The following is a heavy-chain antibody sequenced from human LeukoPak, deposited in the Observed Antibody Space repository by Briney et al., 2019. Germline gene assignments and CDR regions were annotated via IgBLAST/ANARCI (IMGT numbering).Heavy chain of an antibody. J-gene: IGHJ4*02. V-gene: IGHV4-59*01. CDR3: AGGIAAAGDL. Sequence: SETLSLTCTVSGGSISSYYWSWIRQPPGKGLEWIGYIYYSGSTNYNPSLKSRVTISVDTSKNQFSLKLGSVTAADTAVYYCAGGIAAAGDLWGQGTLVTVSS. CDR2: IYYSGST. D-gene: IGHD6-13*01. CDR1: GGSISSYY.